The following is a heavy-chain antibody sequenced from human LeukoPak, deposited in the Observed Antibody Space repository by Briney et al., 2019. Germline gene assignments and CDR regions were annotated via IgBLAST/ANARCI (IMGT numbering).Heavy chain of an antibody. CDR2: ISGSGVST. J-gene: IGHJ5*02. Sequence: PGGSLRLSCAASGYTFTDYAMSWVRQAPGKGLEWVSAISGSGVSTYHADSVKGRLTISRDNSKNTLYLQMNSLRAEDTAVYYCAKLRGIQLYFQVESWGQGTLVTVSS. V-gene: IGHV3-23*01. D-gene: IGHD5-18*01. CDR1: GYTFTDYA. CDR3: AKLRGIQLYFQVES.